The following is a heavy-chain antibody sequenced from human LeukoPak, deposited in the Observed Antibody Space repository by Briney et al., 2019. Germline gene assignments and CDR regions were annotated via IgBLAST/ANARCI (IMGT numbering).Heavy chain of an antibody. V-gene: IGHV3-15*01. CDR2: IRDKPDGGTT. CDR3: TTDNAPGMDV. CDR1: GFTFSSYA. Sequence: GGSLRLSCAASGFTFSSYAMSWVRQAPGKGLEWVGLIRDKPDGGTTDYAAPVKGRFTIPRDDSKSMLYLQMNSLKTEDTAVYYCTTDNAPGMDVWDQGTTVTVSS. D-gene: IGHD2-2*01. J-gene: IGHJ6*02.